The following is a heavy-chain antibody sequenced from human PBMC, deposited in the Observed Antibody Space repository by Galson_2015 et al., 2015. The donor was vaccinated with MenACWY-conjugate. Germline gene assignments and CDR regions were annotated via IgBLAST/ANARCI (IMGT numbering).Heavy chain of an antibody. CDR1: GFALSAHY. CDR2: SGNKYNLHTI. CDR3: SRARPENWKDANFDS. J-gene: IGHJ4*02. Sequence: SLRLSCAASGFALSAHYMDWVRQAPGKELEWVGRSGNKYNLHTIEYAASVKGRSTISRDASEDSLYLLMNSLKIEDTAVYYCSRARPENWKDANFDSWGQGTLVTVSS. V-gene: IGHV3-72*01. D-gene: IGHD1-1*01.